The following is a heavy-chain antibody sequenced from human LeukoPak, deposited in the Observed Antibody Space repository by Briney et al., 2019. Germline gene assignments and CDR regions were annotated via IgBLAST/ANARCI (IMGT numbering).Heavy chain of an antibody. J-gene: IGHJ4*02. CDR2: VTGNGGST. CDR1: GFTFSTYA. Sequence: GGSLRLSCAASGFTFSTYAMHWVRQAPGKGLEYVSAVTGNGGSTYYANSVKGRFTISRDNSKNTLYLQMGSLRAEDMAVYYCARQGWFGEADYWGQGTLVTVSS. V-gene: IGHV3-64*01. CDR3: ARQGWFGEADY. D-gene: IGHD3-10*01.